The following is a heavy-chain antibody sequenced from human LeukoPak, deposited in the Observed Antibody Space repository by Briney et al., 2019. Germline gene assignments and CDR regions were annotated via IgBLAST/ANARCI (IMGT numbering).Heavy chain of an antibody. CDR3: ARDPNHGEYSDYVGYYSDY. D-gene: IGHD5-12*01. V-gene: IGHV3-30*04. Sequence: GGSLRLSRVASRFTFSNSIHWERQAPGKGREWVALISSEGRNKYYAGSVKGRFTISRDNSKNTLYQQVNSLRVENTAVYYRARDPNHGEYSDYVGYYSDYWGQGTLVTVSS. CDR2: ISSEGRNK. J-gene: IGHJ4*02. CDR1: RFTFSNS.